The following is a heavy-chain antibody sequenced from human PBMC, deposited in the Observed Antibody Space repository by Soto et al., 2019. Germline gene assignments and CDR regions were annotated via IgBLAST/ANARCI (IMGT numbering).Heavy chain of an antibody. CDR1: GFTLNLYG. V-gene: IGHV3-33*01. CDR3: VRENTPPFLDS. Sequence: QVQLVESGGGVVQSGSSLTLACAPSGFTLNLYGVHWVRQAPGKGLEWVGLLLYDGIRQGYADAVRGRFTISRDSSTHTVYLQMHSLRVEDTAVYFCVRENTPPFLDSWGQGTLVAVTS. J-gene: IGHJ4*02. D-gene: IGHD2-2*02. CDR2: LLYDGIRQ.